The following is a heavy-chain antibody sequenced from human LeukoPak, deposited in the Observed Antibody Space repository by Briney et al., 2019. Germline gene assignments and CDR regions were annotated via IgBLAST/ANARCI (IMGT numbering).Heavy chain of an antibody. V-gene: IGHV3-11*04. CDR1: GFTFSDYY. CDR2: ISSGGSAT. D-gene: IGHD6-19*01. J-gene: IGHJ4*02. CDR3: ARRLVRWLDY. Sequence: PGGSLRLSCEASGFTFSDYYMSWIRQAPGKGLEWVSYISSGGSATQYADSVKGRFTISRDNSKNTLYLQMNSLRAEDTAVYYCARRLVRWLDYWGQGTLVTVSS.